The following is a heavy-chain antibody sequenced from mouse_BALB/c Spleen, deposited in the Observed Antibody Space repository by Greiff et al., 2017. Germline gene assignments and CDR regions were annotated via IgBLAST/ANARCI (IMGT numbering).Heavy chain of an antibody. J-gene: IGHJ4*01. CDR1: GYTFTSYW. D-gene: IGHD1-1*01. V-gene: IGHV1-87*01. Sequence: VQLQQSGAELARPGASVKLSCKASGYTFTSYWMQWVKQRPGQGLEWIGAIYPGDGDTRYTQKFKGKATLTADKSSSTAYMQLSSLASEDSAVYYCARLDYGSSLYAMDYWGQGTSVTVSS. CDR3: ARLDYGSSLYAMDY. CDR2: IYPGDGDT.